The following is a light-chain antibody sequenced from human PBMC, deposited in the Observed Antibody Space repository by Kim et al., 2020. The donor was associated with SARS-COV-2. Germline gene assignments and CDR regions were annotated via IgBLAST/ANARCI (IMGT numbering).Light chain of an antibody. CDR3: QVWDSVTNHRV. CDR2: YDS. CDR1: NIGRKS. Sequence: SYELTQPPSVSVAPGETATITCEGDNIGRKSVHWYQQKPAQAPVLVIFYDSDRPSGIPERFSGSNSGNPATLTISRVEAGDEADYFCQVWDSVTNHRVFGGGTQLTVL. J-gene: IGLJ3*02. V-gene: IGLV3-21*04.